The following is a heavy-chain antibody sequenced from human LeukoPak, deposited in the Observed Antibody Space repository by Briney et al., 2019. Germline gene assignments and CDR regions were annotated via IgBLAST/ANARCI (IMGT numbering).Heavy chain of an antibody. J-gene: IGHJ3*02. CDR3: ARGRGPIVVVTAIDDAFDI. CDR1: GYTFTSYG. D-gene: IGHD2-21*02. V-gene: IGHV1-18*01. Sequence: ASAKVSCKASGYTFTSYGISWVRQAPGQGLEWMGWISAYNGNTNYAQKLQGRVTMTTDTSTSTAYMELRSLRSDDTAVYYCARGRGPIVVVTAIDDAFDIWGQGTMVSVSS. CDR2: ISAYNGNT.